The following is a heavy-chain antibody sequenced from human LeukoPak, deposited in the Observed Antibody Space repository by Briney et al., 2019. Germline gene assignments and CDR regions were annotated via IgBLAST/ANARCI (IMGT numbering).Heavy chain of an antibody. J-gene: IGHJ4*02. V-gene: IGHV3-30-3*01. CDR3: AKGRAARILYYFDY. CDR1: GFTFSSYA. Sequence: GGSLRLSCAASGFTFSSYAMHWVRQAPGKGLEWVAVISYDGSNKYYADSVKGRFTISRDNAKNSLYLQMNSLRAEDTALYYCAKGRAARILYYFDYWGQGTLVTVSS. CDR2: ISYDGSNK. D-gene: IGHD6-6*01.